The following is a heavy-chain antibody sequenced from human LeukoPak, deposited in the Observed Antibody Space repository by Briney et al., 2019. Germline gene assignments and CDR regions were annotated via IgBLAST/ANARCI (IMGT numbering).Heavy chain of an antibody. D-gene: IGHD2-15*01. J-gene: IGHJ4*02. CDR1: GFTFSSYG. Sequence: PGGSLRLSCAASGFTFSSYGMHWVRQAPGKGLEWVAFIRYDGSNKYYADSVKGRFTISRDNSKNTLYLQMNSLRAEDTAVYYCAKPRYCSGGSCFQMSYWGQGTLVTVSS. V-gene: IGHV3-30*02. CDR3: AKPRYCSGGSCFQMSY. CDR2: IRYDGSNK.